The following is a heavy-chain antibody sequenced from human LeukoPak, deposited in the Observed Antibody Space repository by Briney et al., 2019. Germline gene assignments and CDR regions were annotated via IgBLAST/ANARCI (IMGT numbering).Heavy chain of an antibody. CDR3: AKDMAYASGNRPVPPHYNGMDV. V-gene: IGHV3-30*18. Sequence: GGSLRLSCAASGFTFNSYAIHWVRQAPGKGLEWVAVISYDGTNKFYANSVKGRFTISRDNSRNTMYLQMNTLRAEDTAVYSCAKDMAYASGNRPVPPHYNGMDVWGQGTTVTVSS. D-gene: IGHD3-10*01. CDR1: GFTFNSYA. J-gene: IGHJ6*02. CDR2: ISYDGTNK.